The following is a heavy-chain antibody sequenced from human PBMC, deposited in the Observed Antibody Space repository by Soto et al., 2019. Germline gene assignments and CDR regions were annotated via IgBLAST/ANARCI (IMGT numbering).Heavy chain of an antibody. CDR3: GRAGIRGYLDYYGMDV. V-gene: IGHV3-30-3*01. J-gene: IGHJ6*02. Sequence: QVQLVESGGGVVQPGRSLRLSCAASGFTFSRFTVHWVRQAPGQGLEWVAIISDDGSSKYYGASVKGRFTISRDTSRNTLYLQMNSMRTYDTAVYYCGRAGIRGYLDYYGMDVWAQGTTVTVFS. D-gene: IGHD3-22*01. CDR1: GFTFSRFT. CDR2: ISDDGSSK.